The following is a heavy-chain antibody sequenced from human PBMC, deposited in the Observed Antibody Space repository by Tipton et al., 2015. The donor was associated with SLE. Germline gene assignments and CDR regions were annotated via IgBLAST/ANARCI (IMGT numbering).Heavy chain of an antibody. CDR2: ITWDGVST. CDR1: GFTFDDYG. J-gene: IGHJ1*01. Sequence: GSLRLSCAASGFTFDDYGMSWVRQAPGKGLEWVSLITWDGVSTYYVDSVKGRFTISRDNAKNSLYLQMDSLRAEDTAVYYCARDSSASSGYFQHWGQGTLVTVSS. V-gene: IGHV3-20*04. D-gene: IGHD3-22*01. CDR3: ARDSSASSGYFQH.